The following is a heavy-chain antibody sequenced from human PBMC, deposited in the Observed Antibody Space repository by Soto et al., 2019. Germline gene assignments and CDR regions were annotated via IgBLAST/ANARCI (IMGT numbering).Heavy chain of an antibody. Sequence: PGGSLRLSCAASGFTVSSNYMSWVRQAPGKGLEWVSVIYSGGSTYYADSVKGRFTISRDNSKNTLYLQMNSLRAEDTAVYYCARCSSSWYSLDYWGQGTLVTVSS. D-gene: IGHD6-13*01. CDR3: ARCSSSWYSLDY. J-gene: IGHJ4*02. CDR2: IYSGGST. CDR1: GFTVSSNY. V-gene: IGHV3-53*01.